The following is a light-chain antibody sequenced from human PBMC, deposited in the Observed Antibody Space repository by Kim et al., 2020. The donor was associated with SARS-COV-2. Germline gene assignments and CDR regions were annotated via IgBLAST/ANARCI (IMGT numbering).Light chain of an antibody. J-gene: IGLJ2*01. Sequence: SYELTQPPSVSVSPGQTASITCSGDKLGDKYACWYQQKPGQSPVLVIYQDSKRPSGIPERFSGSNSGNTATLTISGTQAMEEADYYCQAGDSSTVGFGGG. CDR1: KLGDKY. CDR2: QDS. CDR3: QAGDSSTVG. V-gene: IGLV3-1*01.